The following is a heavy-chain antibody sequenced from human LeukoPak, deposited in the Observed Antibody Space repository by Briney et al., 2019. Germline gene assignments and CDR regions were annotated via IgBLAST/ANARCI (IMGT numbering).Heavy chain of an antibody. Sequence: GGSLRLSCAASGFTFSSYAMSWVRQAPGKGLEWVSAISGSGGSTYYADSVKGRFTISRDNSRNTLYLQMNSLRAEDTAVYYCAKGGYYGSGRLYGMDVWGKGTTVTVS. J-gene: IGHJ6*04. V-gene: IGHV3-23*01. CDR1: GFTFSSYA. D-gene: IGHD3-10*01. CDR3: AKGGYYGSGRLYGMDV. CDR2: ISGSGGST.